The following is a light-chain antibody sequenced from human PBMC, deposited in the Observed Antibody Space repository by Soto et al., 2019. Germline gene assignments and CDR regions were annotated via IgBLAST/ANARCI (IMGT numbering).Light chain of an antibody. J-gene: IGLJ1*01. CDR1: SSDVGGYNY. CDR3: CSYAGSYTYV. CDR2: DVS. V-gene: IGLV2-11*01. Sequence: SVLTQPRSVSRAPGQSGTIFFTGTSSDVGGYNYVSWYQQHPGKAPKLMIYDVSKRPSGVPDRLSGSKSGNTASLTISGLQAEDEADYYCCSYAGSYTYVFGTGAKVTVL.